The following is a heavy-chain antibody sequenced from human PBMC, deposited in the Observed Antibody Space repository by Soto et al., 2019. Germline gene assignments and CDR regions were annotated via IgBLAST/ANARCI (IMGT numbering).Heavy chain of an antibody. V-gene: IGHV1-2*02. CDR1: GYPFTGYY. CDR2: INPNSGGT. J-gene: IGHJ6*02. Sequence: XSVKVSCKASGYPFTGYYMHWVRQAPGQGLEWMGWINPNSGGTNYAQKFQGRVTMTRDTSISTAYMELSRLRSDDTAVYYCARGTSRYCSGASCYRVYYYGMDVWGQGTTVTVSS. CDR3: ARGTSRYCSGASCYRVYYYGMDV. D-gene: IGHD2-15*01.